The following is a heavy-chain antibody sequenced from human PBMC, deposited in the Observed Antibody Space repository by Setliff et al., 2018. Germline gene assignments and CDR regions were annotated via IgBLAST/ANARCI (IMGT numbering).Heavy chain of an antibody. CDR1: GGSISSGGYY. CDR2: IYYSGSTS. V-gene: IGHV4-31*03. CDR3: ATRKSSGRLYYMDV. J-gene: IGHJ6*03. Sequence: SETLSLTCTVSGGSISSGGYYWSWIRQHPGKGLEWIGYIYYSGSTSYYNPSLKSRVTISVDTSKNQFSLKLSSVTAADTAVYYCATRKSSGRLYYMDVWGKGTTVTVSS. D-gene: IGHD1-26*01.